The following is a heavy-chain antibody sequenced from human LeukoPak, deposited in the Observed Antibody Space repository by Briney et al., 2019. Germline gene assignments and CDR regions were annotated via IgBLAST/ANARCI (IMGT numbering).Heavy chain of an antibody. D-gene: IGHD5-12*01. CDR2: IYSSGSN. V-gene: IGHV4-4*07. J-gene: IGHJ4*02. CDR3: VREPTSGREPTSGRPLDY. CDR1: GGSISGYF. Sequence: PSETLSLTCTVSGGSISGYFWTWIRQPAGKGLEWIGRIYSSGSNNYNPSLKSRVTMSLDTSKNHFSLNLTSVTAADTAVYYCVREPTSGREPTSGRPLDYWGQGTLVTVSS.